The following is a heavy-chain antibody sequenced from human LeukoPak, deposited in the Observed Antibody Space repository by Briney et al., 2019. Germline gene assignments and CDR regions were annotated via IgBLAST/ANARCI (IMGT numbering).Heavy chain of an antibody. CDR2: ISSNGGST. J-gene: IGHJ4*02. V-gene: IGHV3-64*01. CDR3: AKDEVGATIGDY. CDR1: GFTFSTYA. Sequence: GGSLRLSCAASGFTFSTYAMHWVRQAPGKGLEYVSTISSNGGSTYYANSVKGRFTISRDNSKNTLYLQMNSLRAEDTAVYYCAKDEVGATIGDYWGQGTLVTVSS. D-gene: IGHD1-26*01.